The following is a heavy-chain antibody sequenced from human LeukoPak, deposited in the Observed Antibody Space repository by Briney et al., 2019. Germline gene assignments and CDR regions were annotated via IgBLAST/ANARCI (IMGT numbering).Heavy chain of an antibody. Sequence: SETLSLTCTVSGGSISSSSYYWGWIRQPPGKGLEWIGSLYYSGSTYYNPSLKSRVTISVDTSKNQFSLKLSSVTAADTAVYYCARRRRSGWSTQPFDYWGQGTLVTVSS. D-gene: IGHD6-19*01. CDR1: GGSISSSSYY. J-gene: IGHJ4*02. CDR3: ARRRRSGWSTQPFDY. CDR2: LYYSGST. V-gene: IGHV4-39*01.